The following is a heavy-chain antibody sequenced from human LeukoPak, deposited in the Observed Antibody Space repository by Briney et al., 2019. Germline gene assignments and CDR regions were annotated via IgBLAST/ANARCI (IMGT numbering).Heavy chain of an antibody. Sequence: SVKVSCTASGGTFSSYAISWVRQAPGQGLEWMGGIIPIFGTANYAQKFQGRVTITADESTSTAYMELSSLRSEDTAVYYCARGLWFGELSAFDYWGQGTLVTVSS. D-gene: IGHD3-10*01. J-gene: IGHJ4*02. CDR1: GGTFSSYA. CDR2: IIPIFGTA. V-gene: IGHV1-69*13. CDR3: ARGLWFGELSAFDY.